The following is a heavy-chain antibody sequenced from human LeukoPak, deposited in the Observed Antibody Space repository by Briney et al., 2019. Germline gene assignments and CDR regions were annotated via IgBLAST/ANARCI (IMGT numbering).Heavy chain of an antibody. J-gene: IGHJ3*02. CDR3: ARKKGYQLLSAFDI. Sequence: KPSETLSLTCAVSGDSVSSSNWWSWVRQPPGKGLEWIGEIYHSGSTNYNPSLKSRVIISVDKSKNQFSLKLSSVTAADTAVYYCARKKGYQLLSAFDIWGQGTMVTVSS. V-gene: IGHV4-4*02. CDR2: IYHSGST. CDR1: GDSVSSSNW. D-gene: IGHD2-2*01.